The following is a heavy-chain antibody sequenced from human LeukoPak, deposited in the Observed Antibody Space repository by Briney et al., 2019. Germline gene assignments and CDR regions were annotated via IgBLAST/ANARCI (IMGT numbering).Heavy chain of an antibody. CDR3: AKVQMGTGWTFDF. CDR2: IDGSGDNR. J-gene: IGHJ4*02. CDR1: GFTFMNYA. Sequence: GGSLRLSCAGSGFTFMNYAMSWVRQAPGKGLEWVSSIDGSGDNRYYADSVKGWFTISRDNSKNTLYPQVSGLRAEDTAPYYCAKVQMGTGWTFDFWGQGTLVTVSS. D-gene: IGHD6-19*01. V-gene: IGHV3-23*01.